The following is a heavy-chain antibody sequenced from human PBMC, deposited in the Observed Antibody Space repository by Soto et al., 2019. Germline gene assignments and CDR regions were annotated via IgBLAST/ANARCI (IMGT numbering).Heavy chain of an antibody. CDR3: ARRRTGTRRGAFDN. Sequence: QVQLVESGGGVVQPGRSLRLSCAASGFTFSSYAMHWVRQAPGKGLEWVAVISYDGSNKYYADSVKGRFTISRDNSKNTLYLQMNSLRAEDTAVYYCARRRTGTRRGAFDNWGQGTMVTVSS. CDR2: ISYDGSNK. CDR1: GFTFSSYA. D-gene: IGHD1-1*01. V-gene: IGHV3-30-3*01. J-gene: IGHJ3*02.